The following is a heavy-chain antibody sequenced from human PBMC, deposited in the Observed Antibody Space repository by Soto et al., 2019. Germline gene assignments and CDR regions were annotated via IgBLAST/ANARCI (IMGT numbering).Heavy chain of an antibody. CDR3: ARLTVSRGFAY. CDR1: GGSISSTSYY. Sequence: QLQLQESGPGLAKPSETLSLICTVSGGSISSTSYYWGWIRQPPGKGLEWIGNIYYSGSTSYNSPXKXXVTISLDASKTQFSVKLSSVTAADTALYYCARLTVSRGFAYWGQGTLVSVSS. CDR2: IYYSGST. J-gene: IGHJ4*02. V-gene: IGHV4-39*01. D-gene: IGHD4-17*01.